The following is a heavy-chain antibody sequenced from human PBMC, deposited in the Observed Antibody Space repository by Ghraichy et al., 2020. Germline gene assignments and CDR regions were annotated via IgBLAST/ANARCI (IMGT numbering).Heavy chain of an antibody. D-gene: IGHD3-16*02. Sequence: SETLSLTCTVSGGSIISYYWSWIRQPPGKGLEWIGYIYYSGSTNYNPSLKSRVTISVDTSKNQFSLKLSSVTAADTAVYYCAGDLSSGVWGSYRYHAFDIWGQGTMVTVSS. CDR2: IYYSGST. J-gene: IGHJ3*02. CDR1: GGSIISYY. V-gene: IGHV4-59*01. CDR3: AGDLSSGVWGSYRYHAFDI.